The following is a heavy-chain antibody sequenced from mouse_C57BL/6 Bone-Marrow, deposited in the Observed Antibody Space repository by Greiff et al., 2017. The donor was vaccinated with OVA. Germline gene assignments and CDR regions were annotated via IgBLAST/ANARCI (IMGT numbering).Heavy chain of an antibody. CDR1: GFTFSSYG. J-gene: IGHJ1*03. V-gene: IGHV5-6*01. CDR2: ISSGGSYT. Sequence: EVQLVESGGDLVKPGGSLKLSCAASGFTFSSYGMSWVRQTPDKRLEWVATISSGGSYTYYPDSVKGRFTISRDNAKNTLYLQMSSLKSEDTAMYYCARHPFITTVVATRYFDVWGTGTTVTVSS. D-gene: IGHD1-1*01. CDR3: ARHPFITTVVATRYFDV.